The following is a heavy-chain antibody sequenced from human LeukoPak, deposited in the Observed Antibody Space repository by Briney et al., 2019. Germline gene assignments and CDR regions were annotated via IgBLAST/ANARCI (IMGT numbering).Heavy chain of an antibody. CDR3: ARGGGFGAHH. V-gene: IGHV5-51*01. CDR1: GYSFTNYW. CDR2: IYPGDSDT. Sequence: GESLKISCKGSGYSFTNYWIGWVRQTPGKGLEWRGIIYPGDSDTTYSPSFQGQVTISADKSISTAYLQWGSLKASDTAIYYCARGGGFGAHHWGQGTLVSVSS. J-gene: IGHJ5*02. D-gene: IGHD3-10*01.